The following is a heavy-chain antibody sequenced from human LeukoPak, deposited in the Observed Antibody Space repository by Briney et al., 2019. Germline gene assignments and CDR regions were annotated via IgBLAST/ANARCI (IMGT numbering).Heavy chain of an antibody. CDR1: GFTFFSYA. CDR2: ISYDGSNK. D-gene: IGHD4/OR15-4a*01. J-gene: IGHJ4*02. CDR3: TRDYCYGARYHVVT. Sequence: GGSLRLSCAASGFTFFSYAMNWVRQAPGKGLEWVAVISYDGSNKYYADSVKGRFTISRDNSKNTLYLQMNSLRAEDTAVYYNTRDYCYGARYHVVTRGQGTLVTVSS. V-gene: IGHV3-30-3*01.